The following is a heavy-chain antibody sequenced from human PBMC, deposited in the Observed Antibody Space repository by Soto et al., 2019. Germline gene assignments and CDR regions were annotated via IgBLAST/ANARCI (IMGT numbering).Heavy chain of an antibody. CDR1: GGSISSYY. V-gene: IGHV4-59*01. CDR3: ARLIGATVTFKYYYYGMDV. D-gene: IGHD4-17*01. CDR2: IYYSGST. J-gene: IGHJ6*02. Sequence: SETLSLTCAVSGGSISSYYWSWIRQPPGKGLEWIGYIYYSGSTNYNPSLKSRVTISVDTSKNQFSLKLSSVTAADTAVYYCARLIGATVTFKYYYYGMDVWGQGTTVTVSS.